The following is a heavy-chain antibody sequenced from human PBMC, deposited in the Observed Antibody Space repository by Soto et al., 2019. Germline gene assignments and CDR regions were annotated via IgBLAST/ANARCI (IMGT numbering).Heavy chain of an antibody. Sequence: QVQLQESGPGLVKPSQTLSLTCTVSGGSISSGGFYWSWIRQLPGKGLEWIGYIYYTGNTDYNPSLKTRVRMSVETYKNQFSLRLRSVTDADTAVYYCAREVVVAAKGGFDYWGQGTLVTVSS. CDR2: IYYTGNT. D-gene: IGHD2-15*01. CDR3: AREVVVAAKGGFDY. V-gene: IGHV4-31*03. J-gene: IGHJ4*02. CDR1: GGSISSGGFY.